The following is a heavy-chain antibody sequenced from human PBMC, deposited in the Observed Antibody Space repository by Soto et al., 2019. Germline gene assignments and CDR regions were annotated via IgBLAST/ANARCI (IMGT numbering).Heavy chain of an antibody. CDR3: ARGAVAGTWWFDP. CDR1: GGSISSSSYY. Sequence: SETLSLTCTVSGGSISSSSYYWGWIRQPPGKGLEWIGSIYYSGSTYYNPSLKSRVTISVDTSKNQFSLKLSSVTAADTAVYYCARGAVAGTWWFDPWGQGTLVTVSS. J-gene: IGHJ5*02. V-gene: IGHV4-39*01. D-gene: IGHD6-19*01. CDR2: IYYSGST.